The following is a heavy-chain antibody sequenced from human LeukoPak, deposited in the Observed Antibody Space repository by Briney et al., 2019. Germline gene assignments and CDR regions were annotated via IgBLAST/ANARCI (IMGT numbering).Heavy chain of an antibody. CDR1: GFTFSSYS. J-gene: IGHJ6*02. D-gene: IGHD3-16*01. CDR2: ISSSSSTI. V-gene: IGHV3-48*02. Sequence: PGGSLRLSCAASGFTFSSYSMNWVRQAPGKGLEWVSYISSSSSTIYYAVSVKGRFTISRDNAKNSLYLQMNSLRDEDTAVYYCARDEVGGNYYYYGMDVWGQGTTVTVSS. CDR3: ARDEVGGNYYYYGMDV.